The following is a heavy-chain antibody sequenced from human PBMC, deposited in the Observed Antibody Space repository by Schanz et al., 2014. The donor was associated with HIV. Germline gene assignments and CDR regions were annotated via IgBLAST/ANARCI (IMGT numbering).Heavy chain of an antibody. CDR3: ARVFGRTYGLPDY. J-gene: IGHJ4*02. D-gene: IGHD3-10*01. Sequence: QVQLVESGGGVVRPGRSLRLSCAASGFSFSNYGMHWVRQAPGKGLEWVAVLSYDGINKYFADSVKGRFTISRDNSKNTLYLQMNSLRVEDTAVYYCARVFGRTYGLPDYWGQGTLVTVSS. V-gene: IGHV3-30*03. CDR1: GFSFSNYG. CDR2: LSYDGINK.